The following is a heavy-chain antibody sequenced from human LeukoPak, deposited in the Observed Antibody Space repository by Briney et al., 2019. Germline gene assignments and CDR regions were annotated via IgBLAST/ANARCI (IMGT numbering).Heavy chain of an antibody. D-gene: IGHD3-10*01. J-gene: IGHJ4*02. CDR1: GYSFTSYW. V-gene: IGHV5-51*01. Sequence: GASLQISSKGSGYSFTSYWIGWVRQMPGKGLEWMGIIYPGDSDTRYSPSFQGQVTISADKSISTAYLQWSSLKASDTAMYYCARQRGTMVRGVIFRYFDYWGQGTLVTVSS. CDR3: ARQRGTMVRGVIFRYFDY. CDR2: IYPGDSDT.